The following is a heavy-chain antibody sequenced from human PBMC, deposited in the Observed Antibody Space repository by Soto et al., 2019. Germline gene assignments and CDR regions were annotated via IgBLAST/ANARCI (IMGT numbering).Heavy chain of an antibody. D-gene: IGHD3-22*01. CDR2: IVVGSGNT. J-gene: IGHJ5*02. Sequence: SVKVSCKASGFTFTSSAMQWVRQARGQRLEWIGWIVVGSGNTNYAQKFQERVTITRDMSTSTAYMELSSLRSEDTAVYYCAAAAFDYYDSSVLLVGGFDPWGQGTLVTVSS. V-gene: IGHV1-58*02. CDR3: AAAAFDYYDSSVLLVGGFDP. CDR1: GFTFTSSA.